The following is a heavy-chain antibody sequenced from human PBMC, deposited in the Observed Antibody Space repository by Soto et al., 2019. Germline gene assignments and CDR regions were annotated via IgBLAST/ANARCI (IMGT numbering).Heavy chain of an antibody. CDR3: AKDSDGDYGPCGY. V-gene: IGHV3-30*18. CDR2: ISYDGSNK. J-gene: IGHJ4*02. CDR1: GFTFSSYG. D-gene: IGHD4-17*01. Sequence: QVQLVESGGGVVQPGRSLRLSCAASGFTFSSYGMHWVRQAPGKGLEWVAVISYDGSNKYYADSVKGRFTISRDNSKNTLYLQMNSLRAEDTAVYYCAKDSDGDYGPCGYWGQGTLVTVSS.